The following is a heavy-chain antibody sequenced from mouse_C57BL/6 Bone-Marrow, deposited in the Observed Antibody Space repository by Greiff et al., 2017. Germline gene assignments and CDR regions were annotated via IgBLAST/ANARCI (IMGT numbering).Heavy chain of an antibody. V-gene: IGHV1-50*01. Sequence: QVQLQQPGAELVKPGASVKLSCKASGYTFTSYWMQWVKQRPGQGLEWIGEIDPSDSYTNYNQKFKGKATLTVNKSSSTASMQLSSLTSEDSAVYYCASPFLPDWYFDVWGTGTTVTVSS. CDR3: ASPFLPDWYFDV. CDR1: GYTFTSYW. CDR2: IDPSDSYT. D-gene: IGHD5-5*01. J-gene: IGHJ1*03.